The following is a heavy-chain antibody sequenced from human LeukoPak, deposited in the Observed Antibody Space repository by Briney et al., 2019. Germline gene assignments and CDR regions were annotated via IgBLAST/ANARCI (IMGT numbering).Heavy chain of an antibody. Sequence: GGSLRLSCAASGFTFSSYGMYWVRQAPGKGLEWVAFIRYDGSNKYYADSVKGRFTISRDNSKNTLYLQMNSLRAEDTAVYYCAKGGVVAAAGTDYWGQGTLVTVSS. CDR3: AKGGVVAAAGTDY. CDR1: GFTFSSYG. V-gene: IGHV3-30*02. J-gene: IGHJ4*02. D-gene: IGHD6-13*01. CDR2: IRYDGSNK.